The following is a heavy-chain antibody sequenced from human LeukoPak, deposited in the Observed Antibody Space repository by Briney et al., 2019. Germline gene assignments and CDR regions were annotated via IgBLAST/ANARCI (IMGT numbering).Heavy chain of an antibody. CDR3: TRDLESSL. V-gene: IGHV3-15*01. CDR2: IKRKSDGETT. Sequence: GGSLRLSCAVSGFTFSAYAMSWVRQAPGKGLEWVGRIKRKSDGETTDYAAPVKGRFTISRDDSKNTLYLQMNSLKTEDTAVYYCTRDLESSLWGQGTLVIVSS. J-gene: IGHJ4*02. CDR1: GFTFSAYA.